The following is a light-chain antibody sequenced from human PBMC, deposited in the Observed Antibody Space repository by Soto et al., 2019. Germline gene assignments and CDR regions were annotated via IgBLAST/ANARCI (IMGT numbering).Light chain of an antibody. Sequence: EIVLTQSPATLSSFPVYRFTLSCTASQYINTRLAWYQHRPGQAPRLLIYQTSIRAAGIPARFSASGSGTDFPLTISDVQPEDFALYYCHQRQSWPRTFGQGTKVDI. CDR3: HQRQSWPRT. J-gene: IGKJ1*01. CDR1: QYINTR. V-gene: IGKV3-11*01. CDR2: QTS.